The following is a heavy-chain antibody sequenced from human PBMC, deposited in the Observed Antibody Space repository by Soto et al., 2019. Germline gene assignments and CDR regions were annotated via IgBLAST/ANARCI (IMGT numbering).Heavy chain of an antibody. V-gene: IGHV1-69*12. J-gene: IGHJ4*02. CDR2: IIPIFGTA. CDR3: ARDGYYYDSSGYYYYFDS. D-gene: IGHD3-22*01. Sequence: QVQLVQSGAEVKKPGSSVKVSCKASGGTFSSYAISWVRQAPGQGLEWMGGIIPIFGTANYAQKFQGRVTITADESTITAYMALSSLRSEDTAVYYCARDGYYYDSSGYYYYFDSWGQGTLVTVSS. CDR1: GGTFSSYA.